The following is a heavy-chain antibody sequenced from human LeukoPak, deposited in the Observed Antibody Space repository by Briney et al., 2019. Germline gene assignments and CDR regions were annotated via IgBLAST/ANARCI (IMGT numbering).Heavy chain of an antibody. CDR1: GGSFSGYY. J-gene: IGHJ5*02. D-gene: IGHD1-14*01. CDR3: ATGPSGWFDP. Sequence: SETLSLTCAVYGGSFSGYYWSWIRQPPGKGLEWIGEINHSGSTNYNPSLKSRVTISVDTSKNQFSLKLTSVTAADTAVYYCATGPSGWFDPWGQGTLVTVSS. V-gene: IGHV4-34*01. CDR2: INHSGST.